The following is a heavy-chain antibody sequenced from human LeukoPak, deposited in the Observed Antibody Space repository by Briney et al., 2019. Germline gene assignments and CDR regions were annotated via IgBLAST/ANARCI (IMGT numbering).Heavy chain of an antibody. CDR3: ARDLTMVRGVITPFDY. CDR1: GFTVSNHY. Sequence: GGSLRLSCVASGFTVSNHYMNWVRQAPGKGLEWVSVIYSGGGTHYTDSVKGRFTISRDNSKNTLYLQMNSLRAEDTAVYYCARDLTMVRGVITPFDYWVQGALVTVSS. D-gene: IGHD3-10*01. J-gene: IGHJ4*02. CDR2: IYSGGGT. V-gene: IGHV3-53*01.